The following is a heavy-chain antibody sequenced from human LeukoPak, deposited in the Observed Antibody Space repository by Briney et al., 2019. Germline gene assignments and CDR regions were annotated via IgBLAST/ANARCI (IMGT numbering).Heavy chain of an antibody. CDR2: IYSSGST. J-gene: IGHJ4*02. CDR3: VRDGYYYDRGGGKRFDY. V-gene: IGHV4-4*07. CDR1: GGSISSYY. D-gene: IGHD3-22*01. Sequence: SETLSLTCTVSGGSISSYYWSWIRQPAGKGLEWIGRIYSSGSTNYNPSLKSRVTMSVDTSKNQFSLKLNSVTAADTAVYYCVRDGYYYDRGGGKRFDYWGQGTLVTVSS.